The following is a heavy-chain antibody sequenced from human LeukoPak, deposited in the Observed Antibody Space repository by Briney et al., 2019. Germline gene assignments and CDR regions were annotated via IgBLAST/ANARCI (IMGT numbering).Heavy chain of an antibody. D-gene: IGHD2-2*01. CDR2: ISSSGSTI. V-gene: IGHV3-11*01. CDR1: GFTFSDYY. J-gene: IGHJ6*02. CDR3: ARGRVVPADGYYYYGMDV. Sequence: GGSLRLSCAASGFTFSDYYMSWIRQAPGKGLEWVSYISSSGSTIYYADSVKGRFTISRDNAKNSLYLQMNSLRAEDTAVYYCARGRVVPADGYYYYGMDVWGQGTTVTVSS.